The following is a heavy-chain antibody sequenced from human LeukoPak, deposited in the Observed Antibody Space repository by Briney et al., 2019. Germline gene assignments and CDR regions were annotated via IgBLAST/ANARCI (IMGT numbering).Heavy chain of an antibody. Sequence: SXXVXCKASGGIFSSYTISWVRQAPGQGLEWMGRIIPILGIANYAQKFQGRVTITADKSTSTDYMELRRKRSEDTAVYYCARASSIAARPGDWGQGTLVTVSS. J-gene: IGHJ4*02. CDR2: IIPILGIA. D-gene: IGHD6-6*01. CDR3: ARASSIAARPGD. CDR1: GGIFSSYT. V-gene: IGHV1-69*02.